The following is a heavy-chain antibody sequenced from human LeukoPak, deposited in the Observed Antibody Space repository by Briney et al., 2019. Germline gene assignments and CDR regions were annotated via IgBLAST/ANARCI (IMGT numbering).Heavy chain of an antibody. V-gene: IGHV4-39*01. CDR1: GGSISSSPYY. D-gene: IGHD2-2*01. J-gene: IGHJ5*02. CDR2: IYYRGST. CDR3: ARHYLSDGILSTFDP. Sequence: SETLSLTCTVSGGSISSSPYYWGWIRQPPGKGLEWIGTIYYRGSTYSNPSLNSRVIISSDTSKNQFSLRLRSVTAADTALYYCARHYLSDGILSTFDPWGQGTLVTVSS.